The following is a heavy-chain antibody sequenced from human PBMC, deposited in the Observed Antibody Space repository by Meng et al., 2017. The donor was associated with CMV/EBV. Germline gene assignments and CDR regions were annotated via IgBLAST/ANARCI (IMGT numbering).Heavy chain of an antibody. CDR2: ISGSGGST. CDR1: GFTFSSYA. D-gene: IGHD1-26*01. CDR3: AKDRGSWGSGPFDY. J-gene: IGHJ4*02. Sequence: GESLKISCAASGFTFSSYATSWVRQAPGKGLEWVSAISGSGGSTYYADSVKGRFTISRDNSKNTLYLQMNSLRAEDTAVYYCAKDRGSWGSGPFDYWGQGTLVTVSS. V-gene: IGHV3-23*01.